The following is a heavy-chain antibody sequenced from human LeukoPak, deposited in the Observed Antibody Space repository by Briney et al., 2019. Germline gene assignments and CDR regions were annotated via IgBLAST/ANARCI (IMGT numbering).Heavy chain of an antibody. Sequence: PSQTLSLTYTVSGGSISSGAYYYNWIRQYPGKGLEWIGYIYYTGSTYYNPSLESRVTMSIDTSKNQVSLNLSFVTAADTAVYYCARCRYDSSGYWDYWGQGIPVTVSS. D-gene: IGHD3-22*01. CDR1: GGSISSGAYY. V-gene: IGHV4-31*03. CDR2: IYYTGST. CDR3: ARCRYDSSGYWDY. J-gene: IGHJ4*02.